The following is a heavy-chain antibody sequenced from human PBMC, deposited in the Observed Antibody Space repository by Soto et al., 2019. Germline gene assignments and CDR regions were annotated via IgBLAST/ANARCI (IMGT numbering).Heavy chain of an antibody. CDR3: TRRGRQSANWFDP. CDR2: IIPMSGRP. V-gene: IGHV1-69*06. CDR1: GGTFNSFS. Sequence: QVQLVQSGAEVKTPGSSVKVSCKASGGTFNSFSIDWVRQAPGQGIEWMGGIIPMSGRPNYAQRFQGRVTFSADKSTNTVYMEVNSLTYKDTAVYYCTRRGRQSANWFDPWGQGTLVTVSS. J-gene: IGHJ5*02.